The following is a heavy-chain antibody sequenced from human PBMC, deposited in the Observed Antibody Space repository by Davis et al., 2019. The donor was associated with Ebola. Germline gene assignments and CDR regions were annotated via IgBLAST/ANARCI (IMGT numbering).Heavy chain of an antibody. CDR3: ARGAKWLRLPYYYYGMDV. V-gene: IGHV3-23*01. D-gene: IGHD5-12*01. Sequence: GESLKISCAASGFTFSSYAMSWVRQAPGKGLEWVSAISGSGGSTYYADSVKGRFTISRDNAKNSLYLQMNSLRAEDTAVYYCARGAKWLRLPYYYYGMDVWGKGTTVTVSS. CDR2: ISGSGGST. J-gene: IGHJ6*04. CDR1: GFTFSSYA.